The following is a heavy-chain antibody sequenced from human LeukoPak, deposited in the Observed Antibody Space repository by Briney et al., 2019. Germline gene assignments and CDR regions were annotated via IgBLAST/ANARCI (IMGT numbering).Heavy chain of an antibody. J-gene: IGHJ4*02. V-gene: IGHV4-34*01. CDR2: INHSGST. D-gene: IGHD6-6*01. CDR3: ARARSIEYSSSSGFLTFDY. CDR1: GGSFSGYY. Sequence: SETLSLTCAVYGGSFSGYYWSWIRQPPGKGLEWIGEINHSGSTNYNPSLKSRVTISVDTSKNQFSLKLSSVTAADTAVYYCARARSIEYSSSSGFLTFDYWAREPWSPSPQ.